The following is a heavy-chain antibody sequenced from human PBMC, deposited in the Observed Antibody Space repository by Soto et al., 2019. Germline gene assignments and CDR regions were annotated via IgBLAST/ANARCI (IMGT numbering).Heavy chain of an antibody. Sequence: QVQLVESGGGVVQPGRSLRLSCAASGFTFSSYGMHWVRQAPGKGLEWVAVISYDGSNKYYADSVKGRFTISRDNSKNTLYVQMNNVKAEDTALDYCAIDVGECCRGGSCYSGLHILGQGTMGTV. J-gene: IGHJ3*02. CDR1: GFTFSSYG. CDR2: ISYDGSNK. V-gene: IGHV3-30*03. D-gene: IGHD2-15*01. CDR3: AIDVGECCRGGSCYSGLHI.